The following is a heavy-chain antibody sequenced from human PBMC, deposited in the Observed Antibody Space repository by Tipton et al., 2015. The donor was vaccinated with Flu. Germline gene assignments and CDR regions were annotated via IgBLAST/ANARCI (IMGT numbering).Heavy chain of an antibody. D-gene: IGHD6-6*01. J-gene: IGHJ6*03. V-gene: IGHV4-4*07. CDR1: GGSISSYY. CDR2: IYTSGST. Sequence: TLSLTCTVSGGSISSYYWSWIRQPAGKGLEWIGRIYTSGSTNYNPSLKSRVTISVDTSKNQFSLKLSSVTAADTAVYYCARGGPSIAARGYYYYMDVWGKGTTVTVSS. CDR3: ARGGPSIAARGYYYYMDV.